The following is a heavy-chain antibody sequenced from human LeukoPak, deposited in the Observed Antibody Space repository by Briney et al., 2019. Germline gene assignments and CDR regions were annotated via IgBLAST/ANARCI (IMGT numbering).Heavy chain of an antibody. CDR1: GFTFSSYW. CDR2: ISPSADIK. J-gene: IGHJ4*02. CDR3: AKDWYYDSSGYYPVAFDY. V-gene: IGHV3-23*01. D-gene: IGHD3-22*01. Sequence: GGSLRLSCAASGFTFSSYWMSWVRQAPGKGLEWVSGISPSADIKYYADSVKGRFTISRDNSKNTLYLQMNSLRAEDTAVYYCAKDWYYDSSGYYPVAFDYWGQGTLVTVSS.